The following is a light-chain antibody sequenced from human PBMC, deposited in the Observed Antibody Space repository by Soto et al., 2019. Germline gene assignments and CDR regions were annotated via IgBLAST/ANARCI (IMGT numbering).Light chain of an antibody. J-gene: IGKJ1*01. CDR3: QQYNGYGSWT. CDR1: QSISSW. CDR2: KPS. Sequence: DIQMTQSPSTLSASVGDRVTITCRASQSISSWLAWYQQKPGKAPKLLIDKPSTLDSGVPSRFSGSESGTELTLPISSLQADDFAIYYCQQYNGYGSWTFGQGTKVEIK. V-gene: IGKV1-5*03.